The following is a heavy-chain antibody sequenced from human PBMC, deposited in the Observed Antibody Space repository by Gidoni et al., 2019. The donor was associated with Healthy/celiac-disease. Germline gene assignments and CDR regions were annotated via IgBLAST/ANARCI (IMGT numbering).Heavy chain of an antibody. D-gene: IGHD6-19*01. CDR1: GFTFSSYS. J-gene: IGHJ4*02. CDR3: VGVVAVAGNPQFDY. Sequence: EVQLVESGGGLVQPGGSLRLSCAASGFTFSSYSMNWVRQAPGKGLEWVTYISSSSSTIYYAYSVKGRFTISRDNAKNSLYLQMNSLRAEDTAVYYCVGVVAVAGNPQFDYWGQGTLVTVSS. CDR2: ISSSSSTI. V-gene: IGHV3-48*01.